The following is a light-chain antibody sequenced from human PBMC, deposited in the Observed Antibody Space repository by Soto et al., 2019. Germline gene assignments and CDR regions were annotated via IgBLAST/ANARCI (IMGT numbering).Light chain of an antibody. Sequence: DIKMTQSPSTLSGSVVDRVTITCRASQTISSWLAWYQQKPGKAPKLLIYKASTLKSGVPSRFSGSGSGTEFTLTISSLQPDDVATYYCQHYNSYSEAFGQGTKVDIK. CDR1: QTISSW. CDR2: KAS. J-gene: IGKJ1*01. CDR3: QHYNSYSEA. V-gene: IGKV1-5*03.